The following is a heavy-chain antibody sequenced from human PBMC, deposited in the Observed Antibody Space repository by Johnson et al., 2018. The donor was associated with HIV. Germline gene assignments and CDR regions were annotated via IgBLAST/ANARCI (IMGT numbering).Heavy chain of an antibody. CDR1: GFTFSSYA. V-gene: IGHV3-23*04. Sequence: VQLVESGGGLVQPGGSLRLSCAASGFTFSSYAMSWVRQAPGKGLEWVSAISGSGGSTYYADSVKGRFTISRDNSKNTLYLKRNSLRAEDTAVYYCAKLRMATTAFDIWGQGTMVTVSS. J-gene: IGHJ3*02. CDR3: AKLRMATTAFDI. D-gene: IGHD5-24*01. CDR2: ISGSGGST.